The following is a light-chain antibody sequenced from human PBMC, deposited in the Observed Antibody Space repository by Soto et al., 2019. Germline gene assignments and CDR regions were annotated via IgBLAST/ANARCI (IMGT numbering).Light chain of an antibody. J-gene: IGKJ4*01. CDR1: QSVLYSSNNKNY. Sequence: DIVMTQSPDSLAVSLGDRATINCKTSQSVLYSSNNKNYLAWYQQKPGQPPKLLIYWASTRESGVPDRFSGSGSGTDFTLTISSLQAEDVAVYYCQQYYSIRLTFGGGTKVEIK. V-gene: IGKV4-1*01. CDR2: WAS. CDR3: QQYYSIRLT.